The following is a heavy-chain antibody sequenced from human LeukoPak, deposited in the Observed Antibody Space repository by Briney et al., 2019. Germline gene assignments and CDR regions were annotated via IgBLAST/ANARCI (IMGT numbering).Heavy chain of an antibody. V-gene: IGHV3-23*01. D-gene: IGHD2-2*02. J-gene: IGHJ5*02. CDR1: GFTFSSYA. Sequence: GGSLRLSCAASGFTFSSYAMMWVRQAPGKGLEGVSAISGSGGSTYYADSVKGRFTISRDNSKNTLYLQMNSLRAEDTAVYYCARDVAAAILNWFDPWGQGTLVTVSS. CDR3: ARDVAAAILNWFDP. CDR2: ISGSGGST.